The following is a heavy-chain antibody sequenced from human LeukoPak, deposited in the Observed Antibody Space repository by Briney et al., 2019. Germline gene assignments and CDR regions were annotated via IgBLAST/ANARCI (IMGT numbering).Heavy chain of an antibody. V-gene: IGHV1-2*02. CDR2: INPNSGGT. D-gene: IGHD2-2*01. Sequence: ASVKVSCQASRYTFTRYYMHWVRQPPAQGLEWMGWINPNSGGTNNAQKFQGRVTITRDTSISTAYMELSRLRADDTAVYYCARAHPRGVPAVIFYWGQGTLVTVSS. CDR1: RYTFTRYY. CDR3: ARAHPRGVPAVIFY. J-gene: IGHJ4*02.